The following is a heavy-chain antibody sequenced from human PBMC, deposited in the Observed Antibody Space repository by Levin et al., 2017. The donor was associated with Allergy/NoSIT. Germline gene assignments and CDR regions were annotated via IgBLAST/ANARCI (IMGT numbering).Heavy chain of an antibody. CDR1: GFTFNSYW. D-gene: IGHD2-2*01. J-gene: IGHJ4*02. CDR2: IRSDASET. Sequence: QAGGSLRLSCAISGFTFNSYWMSWVRQAPGKGLEWVATIRSDASETYYVDSVRGRFTISRDNAKDSLFLQMGSLRGEDTAVYYCARDSRHIVGVPAPDFWGQGTLVTVSS. V-gene: IGHV3-7*01. CDR3: ARDSRHIVGVPAPDF.